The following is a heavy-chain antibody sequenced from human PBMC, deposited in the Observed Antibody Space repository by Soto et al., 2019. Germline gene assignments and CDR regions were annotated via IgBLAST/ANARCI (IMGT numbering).Heavy chain of an antibody. CDR3: ARVHIPSWFDP. V-gene: IGHV4-4*02. J-gene: IGHJ5*02. CDR1: SGSISSSNW. D-gene: IGHD2-21*01. CDR2: IYHSGST. Sequence: QVQLQESGPGLVKPSGTLSLTCAVSSGSISSSNWWSWVRQPPGKGLEWIGEIYHSGSTNYNPSPKDRVTISVDKSKNQFSLQLSSVSAADTAVYYCARVHIPSWFDPWGQGTLVTVSS.